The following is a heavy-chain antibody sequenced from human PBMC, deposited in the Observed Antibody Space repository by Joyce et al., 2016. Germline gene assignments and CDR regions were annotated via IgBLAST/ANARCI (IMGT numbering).Heavy chain of an antibody. Sequence: EVQLVESGGGLVQPGESLRLSCVASGFTFSVYSMNWVRQAPGKGLEWVSYITFSGSTMYYADSGKGRFTISRDNAKNSLFLQMNSLRDEDTAVYYCARDDPGISAGGTLPDYWGQGTLVTVSS. CDR3: ARDDPGISAGGTLPDY. CDR2: ITFSGSTM. J-gene: IGHJ4*02. D-gene: IGHD6-13*01. CDR1: GFTFSVYS. V-gene: IGHV3-48*02.